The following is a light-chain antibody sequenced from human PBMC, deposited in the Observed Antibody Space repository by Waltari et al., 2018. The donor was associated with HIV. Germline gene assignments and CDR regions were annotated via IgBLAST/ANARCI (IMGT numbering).Light chain of an antibody. CDR2: QVS. CDR3: MQGTHWPPYT. CDR1: QSLVYTDGNTY. J-gene: IGKJ2*01. Sequence: DVVMTQSPLLLPVTLGQPASISCNSSQSLVYTDGNTYLDWFQQRPGQSPRRLLYQVSKRDSGVPDRFGGSGSGTDFTLKIKTVATEDVATYYCMQGTHWPPYTFGQGTKLDI. V-gene: IGKV2-30*01.